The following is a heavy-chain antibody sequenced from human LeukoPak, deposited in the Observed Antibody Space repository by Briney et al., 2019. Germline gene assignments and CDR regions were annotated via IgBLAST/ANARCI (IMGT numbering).Heavy chain of an antibody. Sequence: GGSLRLSCAASGFTFSSYGMHWVRQAPGKGLEWVAVISYDGSNKYYADSVKGRFTISRDNSKNTLYLQMNSLRAEDTAVYYCAKGRRREMATIEFDYWGQGTLVTVFS. D-gene: IGHD5-24*01. V-gene: IGHV3-30*18. CDR3: AKGRRREMATIEFDY. J-gene: IGHJ4*02. CDR1: GFTFSSYG. CDR2: ISYDGSNK.